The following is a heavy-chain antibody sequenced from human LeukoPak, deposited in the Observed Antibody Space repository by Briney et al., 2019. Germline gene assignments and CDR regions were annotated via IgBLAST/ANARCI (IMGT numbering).Heavy chain of an antibody. CDR1: GGSISSSNW. CDR3: AGDRNQWSNWNYGHAFDI. V-gene: IGHV4-4*02. CDR2: IYHSGST. Sequence: SETLSLTCAVSGGSISSSNWWSWVRQPPGKGLEWIGEIYHSGSTNYNPSLKSRVTISVDTSKNQFSLKLSSVTAADTAVYYCAGDRNQWSNWNYGHAFDIWGQGTMVTVSS. J-gene: IGHJ3*02. D-gene: IGHD1-7*01.